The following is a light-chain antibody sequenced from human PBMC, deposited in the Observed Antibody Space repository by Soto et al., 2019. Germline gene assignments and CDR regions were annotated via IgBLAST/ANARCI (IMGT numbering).Light chain of an antibody. V-gene: IGLV2-8*01. Sequence: QSVLTQPPSASVSPGQSVTISCTGTSSDVGGYNYVSWYQQHPGKAPKLMIYEVSKRPSGVPDRFSGSKSGNTASLTVSGLQPEDEADYYCSSYAGSNNSVFGTGTKLTFL. CDR2: EVS. J-gene: IGLJ1*01. CDR3: SSYAGSNNSV. CDR1: SSDVGGYNY.